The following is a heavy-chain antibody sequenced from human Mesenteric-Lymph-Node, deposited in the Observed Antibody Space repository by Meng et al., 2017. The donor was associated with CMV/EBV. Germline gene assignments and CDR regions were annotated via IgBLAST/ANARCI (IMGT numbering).Heavy chain of an antibody. CDR1: GYSISSDYY. Sequence: SETLSLTCAVSGYSISSDYYWGWIRQPPGKGLEWIVSMYHSGSTYYNPSLRSRVTVSVDTSKNQFSLNLNSVTAADTAVYYCAGSLCVGDCSIDYWGQGTLVTVSS. D-gene: IGHD2-21*01. J-gene: IGHJ4*02. CDR3: AGSLCVGDCSIDY. V-gene: IGHV4-38-2*01. CDR2: MYHSGST.